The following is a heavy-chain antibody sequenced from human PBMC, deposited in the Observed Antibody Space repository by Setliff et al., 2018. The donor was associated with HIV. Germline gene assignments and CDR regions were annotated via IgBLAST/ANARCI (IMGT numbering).Heavy chain of an antibody. V-gene: IGHV3-73*01. Sequence: KVSCAASGFTFSGSPIHWVRQASGKGLEWLGRIKARADNYATAYAASVKGRFTISRDDSMNTAYLQMNSLKIEDTAVYYCTRPQYFYDIGGSDYWGQGTLVTVSS. CDR3: TRPQYFYDIGGSDY. CDR2: IKARADNYAT. D-gene: IGHD3-22*01. J-gene: IGHJ4*02. CDR1: GFTFSGSP.